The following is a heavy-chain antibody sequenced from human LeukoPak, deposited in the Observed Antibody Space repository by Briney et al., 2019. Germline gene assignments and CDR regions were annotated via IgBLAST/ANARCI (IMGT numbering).Heavy chain of an antibody. CDR2: ISGSGGST. V-gene: IGHV3-23*01. J-gene: IGHJ4*02. CDR3: AKDAARMVRGEYYFDY. CDR1: GFTFSSYA. Sequence: GGSLRLSCAASGFTFSSYAMSWARQAPGKGLEWVSAISGSGGSTYYADSVKGRFTISRDNSKNTLYLQMSSLRAEDTAVYYCAKDAARMVRGEYYFDYWGQGTLVTVSS. D-gene: IGHD3-10*01.